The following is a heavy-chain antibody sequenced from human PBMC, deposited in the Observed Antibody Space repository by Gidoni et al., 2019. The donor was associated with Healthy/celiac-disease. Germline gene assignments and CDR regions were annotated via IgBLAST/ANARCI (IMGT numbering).Heavy chain of an antibody. CDR1: GFPFISYG. J-gene: IGHJ5*02. Sequence: QVQLVESGGGVVQPGSSLRLSCAASGFPFISYGMHWVRQAPGKGLAWVAVISDDGSNKYYADSVKGRFTIARDNSKNTLYLQMNSLRAEDTAVYYCAKDPRVTVSGALNWFDPWGQGTLVTVSS. CDR2: ISDDGSNK. V-gene: IGHV3-30*18. CDR3: AKDPRVTVSGALNWFDP. D-gene: IGHD4-17*01.